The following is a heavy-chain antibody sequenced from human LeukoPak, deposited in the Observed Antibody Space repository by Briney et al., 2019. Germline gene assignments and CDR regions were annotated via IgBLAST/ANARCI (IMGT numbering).Heavy chain of an antibody. CDR3: AGYTRVATAYKWYDP. J-gene: IGHJ5*02. D-gene: IGHD5-18*01. CDR1: GGSISSDTYY. Sequence: PSQTLSLTCTVSGGSISSDTYYWSWIRQPAGKGLEWIGRIYISGTTNFNPSLKSRVTMSVDTSKNQFSLELSSVTAADTAVYYCAGYTRVATAYKWYDPWGQGILVTVSS. V-gene: IGHV4-61*02. CDR2: IYISGTT.